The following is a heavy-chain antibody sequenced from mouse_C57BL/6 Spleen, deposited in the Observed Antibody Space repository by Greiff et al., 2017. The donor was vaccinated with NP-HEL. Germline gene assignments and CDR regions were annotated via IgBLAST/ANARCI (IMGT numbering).Heavy chain of an antibody. D-gene: IGHD2-5*01. CDR3: AGAYYSIYYYAMDY. CDR1: GYAFSSSW. V-gene: IGHV1-82*01. CDR2: IYPGDGDT. J-gene: IGHJ4*01. Sequence: QVQLKQSGPELVKPGASVKISCKASGYAFSSSWMNWVKQRPGKGLEWIGRIYPGDGDTNYNGKFKGKATLTADKSSSTAYMQLSSLTSEDSAVYFCAGAYYSIYYYAMDYWGQGTSVTVSS.